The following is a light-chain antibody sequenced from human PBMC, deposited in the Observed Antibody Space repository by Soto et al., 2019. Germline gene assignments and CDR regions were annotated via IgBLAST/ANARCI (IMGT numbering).Light chain of an antibody. CDR1: QSINSW. CDR3: QQYNSYWT. Sequence: IQMTESLSTLAASVADRVTITCRASQSINSWLAWYQQKPGKAPKLLIYKASSLGSGVPSRFSGSGSGTEFTLTISSLQPDDFATYYCQQYNSYWTFGKGTQVDIK. J-gene: IGKJ1*01. CDR2: KAS. V-gene: IGKV1-5*03.